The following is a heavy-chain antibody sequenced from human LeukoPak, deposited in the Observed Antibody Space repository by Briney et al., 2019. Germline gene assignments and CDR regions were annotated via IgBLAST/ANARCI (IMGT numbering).Heavy chain of an antibody. V-gene: IGHV1-69*06. Sequence: ASVKVSCKASGGTFSSYAISWVRQAPGQGLEWMGGIIPIFGTANYAQKFQGRVTITADKSTSTAYMELSSLRSEDTAVYYCAVDSSGYYYMDVWGKGTTVTVSS. D-gene: IGHD3-22*01. CDR3: AVDSSGYYYMDV. J-gene: IGHJ6*03. CDR2: IIPIFGTA. CDR1: GGTFSSYA.